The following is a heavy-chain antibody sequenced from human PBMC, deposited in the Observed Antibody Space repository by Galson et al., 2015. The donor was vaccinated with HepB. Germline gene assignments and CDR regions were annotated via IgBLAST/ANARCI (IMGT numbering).Heavy chain of an antibody. Sequence: SLRLSCAASGFTFSSYAMHWVRQAPGKGLEWVAVISYDGSNKYYADSVKGRFTISRDNSKNTLYLQMNSLRAEDTAVYYCARDKGRYCSSTSCPTHYYYYYGMDVWGQGTTVTVSS. D-gene: IGHD2-2*01. CDR3: ARDKGRYCSSTSCPTHYYYYYGMDV. CDR2: ISYDGSNK. J-gene: IGHJ6*02. CDR1: GFTFSSYA. V-gene: IGHV3-30-3*01.